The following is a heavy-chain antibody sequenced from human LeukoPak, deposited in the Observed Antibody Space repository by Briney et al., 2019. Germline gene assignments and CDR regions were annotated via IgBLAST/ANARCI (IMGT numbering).Heavy chain of an antibody. V-gene: IGHV3-11*01. D-gene: IGHD3-10*01. J-gene: IGHJ4*02. Sequence: GGSLRLSCAASGFTFSDYYMSWIRQAPGKGLEWVSYISSSGSTIYYADSVMGRFTISRDNAKNSLYLQMDSLRAEDTAVYYCARDWRGYGSGSSSFDYWGQGTLVTVSS. CDR3: ARDWRGYGSGSSSFDY. CDR2: ISSSGSTI. CDR1: GFTFSDYY.